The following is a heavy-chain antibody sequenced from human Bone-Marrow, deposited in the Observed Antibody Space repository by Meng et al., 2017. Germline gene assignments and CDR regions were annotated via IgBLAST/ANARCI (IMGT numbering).Heavy chain of an antibody. CDR3: ARVLRGWGYFDY. CDR2: IYSGGTT. D-gene: IGHD3-10*01. J-gene: IGHJ4*02. Sequence: VQLVQSGGGLIQPGGSLRLPCAASGFSVSSSYMSWVRQAPGKGPEWVSVIYSGGTTYYADSVKGRFTISRDNSRNTLYLQVNSLRAEDTAVYYCARVLRGWGYFDYWGQGTLVTVSS. V-gene: IGHV3-53*01. CDR1: GFSVSSSY.